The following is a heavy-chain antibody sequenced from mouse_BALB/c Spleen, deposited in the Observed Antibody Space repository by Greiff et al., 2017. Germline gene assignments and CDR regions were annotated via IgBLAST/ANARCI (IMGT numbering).Heavy chain of an antibody. V-gene: IGHV5-6-2*01. CDR1: GFTFSSYY. CDR2: INSNGGST. CDR3: ARGGGQLGLRGAMDY. J-gene: IGHJ4*01. D-gene: IGHD3-2*01. Sequence: EVKLEESGGGLVKLGGSLKLSCAASGFTFSSYYMSWVRQTPEKRLELVAAINSNGGSTYYPDTVKGRFTISRDNAKNTLYLQMSSLKSEDTALYYCARGGGQLGLRGAMDYWGQGTSVTVSS.